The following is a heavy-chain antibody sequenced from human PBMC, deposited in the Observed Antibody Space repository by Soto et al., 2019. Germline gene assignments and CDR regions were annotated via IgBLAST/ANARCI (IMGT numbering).Heavy chain of an antibody. J-gene: IGHJ6*02. CDR3: AKYGMDV. V-gene: IGHV4-39*01. Sequence: QLQLQESGPGLVKPSETLSLTCTVSGGSISSSSYYWGWIRQPPGEGLEWIGSIYYSGSTYYNPSLKSRVTISVDTSKNQFSLKLSSVTAADTAVYYCAKYGMDVWGQGTTVTVSS. CDR2: IYYSGST. CDR1: GGSISSSSYY.